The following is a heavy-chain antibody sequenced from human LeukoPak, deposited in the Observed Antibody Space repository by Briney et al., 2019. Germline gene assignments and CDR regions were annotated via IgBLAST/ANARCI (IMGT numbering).Heavy chain of an antibody. CDR3: AREGMIATGREPAEF. V-gene: IGHV4-59*01. Sequence: SETLSLTCSVSGGSISSSYWSWLRQAPGKGLEWIGQIYYSGSTTYNPSLKSRVTISVDTSKNQFSLILSSITAADTAVYYCAREGMIATGREPAEFWGQGTMVTGSS. CDR1: GGSISSSY. J-gene: IGHJ3*01. D-gene: IGHD3-22*01. CDR2: IYYSGST.